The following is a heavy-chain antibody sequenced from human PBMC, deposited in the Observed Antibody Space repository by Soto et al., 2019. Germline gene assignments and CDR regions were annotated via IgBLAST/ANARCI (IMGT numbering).Heavy chain of an antibody. CDR3: AKGTHDY. CDR2: ISYDGSNK. Sequence: GGSLRLSCAASGFTFSSYGMHWVRQAPGKGLEWVAVISYDGSNKYYADSVKGRFTISRDNSKNTLYLQMNSLRAEDTAVYYCAKGTHDYWGQGTLVTVSS. CDR1: GFTFSSYG. V-gene: IGHV3-30*18. J-gene: IGHJ4*02.